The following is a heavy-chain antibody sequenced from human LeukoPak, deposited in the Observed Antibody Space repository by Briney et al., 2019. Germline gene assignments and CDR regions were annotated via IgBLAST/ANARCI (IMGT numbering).Heavy chain of an antibody. CDR3: AKGGSWHYYFDY. CDR2: ISGDGGST. J-gene: IGHJ4*02. D-gene: IGHD6-13*01. Sequence: PGGSLRLSCAASGFTFDDYAMHWVRQAPGKGLEWVSLISGDGGSTYYADSVKGRFTIFRDNSKNSLYLQMNSLRTEDTALYYCAKGGSWHYYFDYWGQGTLVTVSS. V-gene: IGHV3-43*02. CDR1: GFTFDDYA.